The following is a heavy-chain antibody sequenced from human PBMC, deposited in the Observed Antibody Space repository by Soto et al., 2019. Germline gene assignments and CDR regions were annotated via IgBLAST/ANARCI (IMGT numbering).Heavy chain of an antibody. V-gene: IGHV1-69*01. CDR2: IIPMTGTP. D-gene: IGHD1-1*01. J-gene: IGHJ5*02. CDR1: GGIFSSFS. Sequence: QVQLVQSGAEVKTPGSSVEVSCKASGGIFSSFSITWVRQVPGHGLEWMGGIIPMTGTPNYAEKFQGRLTLTADASTRTAYLVLSSLKSEDTAVSYCARGPIFPGATSWLDPWGQGTVVIVSS. CDR3: ARGPIFPGATSWLDP.